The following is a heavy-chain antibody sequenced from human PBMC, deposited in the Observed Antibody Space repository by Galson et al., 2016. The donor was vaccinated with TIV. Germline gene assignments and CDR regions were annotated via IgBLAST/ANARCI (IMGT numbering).Heavy chain of an antibody. CDR1: GFTFDDHA. V-gene: IGHV3-9*01. J-gene: IGHJ4*02. CDR2: ISWRSDFI. CDR3: AKSSYGSGTYHHIDD. D-gene: IGHD3-10*01. Sequence: FLRLSCAASGFTFDDHAMHWVRQPPGKGLEWVSGISWRSDFIGYADSVKGRFTISRDNAQNSLYLQMNSLRADDTALYFCAKSSYGSGTYHHIDDWGQGTLVSVSS.